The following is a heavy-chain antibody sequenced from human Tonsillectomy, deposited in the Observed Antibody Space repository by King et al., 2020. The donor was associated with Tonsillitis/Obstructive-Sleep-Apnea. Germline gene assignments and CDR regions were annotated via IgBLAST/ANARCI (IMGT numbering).Heavy chain of an antibody. J-gene: IGHJ5*02. D-gene: IGHD3/OR15-3a*01. V-gene: IGHV3-9*01. CDR1: GFTFDDYA. Sequence: QLVQSGGGLVQPGRSLRLSCAASGFTFDDYAMHWVRQAPGKGLEWVSGISWNSGSIGYADSVKGRFTISRDNAKNSLYLQMNSLRAEDTAVYYCARARDWLSTWFAPWGQGTLVTVSS. CDR2: ISWNSGSI. CDR3: ARARDWLSTWFAP.